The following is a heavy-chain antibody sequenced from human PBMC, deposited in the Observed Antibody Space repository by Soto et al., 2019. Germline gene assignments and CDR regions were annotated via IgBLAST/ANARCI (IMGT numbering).Heavy chain of an antibody. CDR2: ISYDGSNK. D-gene: IGHD3-22*01. CDR1: GFTFSSYG. V-gene: IGHV3-30*03. J-gene: IGHJ4*02. CDR3: AIRRGDYDSSGYSGY. Sequence: QVQLVESGGGVVQPGRSLRLSCAASGFTFSSYGMHWVRQAPGKGLEWVAVISYDGSNKYYADSVKGRFTISRDNSKNTLYLPMNSLRAEDTAVYYGAIRRGDYDSSGYSGYWGQGTLVTVSS.